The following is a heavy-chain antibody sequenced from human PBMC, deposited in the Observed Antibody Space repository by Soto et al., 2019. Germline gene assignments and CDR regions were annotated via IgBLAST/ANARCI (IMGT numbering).Heavy chain of an antibody. V-gene: IGHV1-46*01. D-gene: IGHD7-27*01. CDR3: ARVRTDWGSTDY. Sequence: QVQLVQSGAEVKKPGASVKVSCKASGYTFTSYYMHWVRQAPGQGLEWRGIINPSGGSTSYAQKCQGRETMTRETSTSTAHIELSSLRSEDTAVYYCARVRTDWGSTDYWGQGTLVTVSS. J-gene: IGHJ4*02. CDR1: GYTFTSYY. CDR2: INPSGGST.